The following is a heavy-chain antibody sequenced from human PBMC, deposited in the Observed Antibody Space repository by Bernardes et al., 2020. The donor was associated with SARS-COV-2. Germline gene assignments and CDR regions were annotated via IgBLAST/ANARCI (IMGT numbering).Heavy chain of an antibody. V-gene: IGHV3-23*01. CDR1: GFTFSSYA. D-gene: IGHD3-22*01. CDR2: ISRSGGGT. CDR3: AKGTTMVIVVYFDY. J-gene: IGHJ4*02. Sequence: GGSLRLSCAASGFTFSSYAISWVRQAPGKGLEWVSAISRSGGGTYYADSVKGRFTISRDNSKNTLYLQMNSLRAEDTAVYYCAKGTTMVIVVYFDYWGQGTLVTVSS.